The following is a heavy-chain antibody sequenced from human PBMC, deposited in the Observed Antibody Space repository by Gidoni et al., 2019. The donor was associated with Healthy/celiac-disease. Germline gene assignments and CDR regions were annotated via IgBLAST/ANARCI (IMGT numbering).Heavy chain of an antibody. J-gene: IGHJ6*03. Sequence: EVQLVESGGGLVQPGGSLRLSCAASGFTFSSYSMNWVRQAPGKGLEWVSYISSSSSTIYYEDSVKGRFTISRDNAKNSLYLQMNSLRDEDTAVYYCARVSGGGWYGYYYYYMDVWGKGTTVTVSS. D-gene: IGHD6-19*01. CDR1: GFTFSSYS. CDR2: ISSSSSTI. V-gene: IGHV3-48*02. CDR3: ARVSGGGWYGYYYYYMDV.